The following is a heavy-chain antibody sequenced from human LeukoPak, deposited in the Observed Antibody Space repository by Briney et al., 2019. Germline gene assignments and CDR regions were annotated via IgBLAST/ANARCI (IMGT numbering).Heavy chain of an antibody. CDR2: IKQDGNEK. D-gene: IGHD4/OR15-4a*01. CDR3: ARDTLGEGEDANYAVYYFDY. V-gene: IGHV3-7*01. CDR1: GFTVSSNY. Sequence: GGSLRLSCAASGFTVSSNYMSWVRQAPGKGLEWVANIKQDGNEKYYADSVKGRFTISRDNGKNSLDLQMNSLRADDTAVYYCARDTLGEGEDANYAVYYFDYWGQGTVVTVSS. J-gene: IGHJ4*02.